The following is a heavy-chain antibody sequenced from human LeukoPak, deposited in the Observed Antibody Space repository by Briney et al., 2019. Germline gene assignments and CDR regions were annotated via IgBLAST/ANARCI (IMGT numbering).Heavy chain of an antibody. CDR2: TSATGDTT. CDR3: AKDREIYSGSYYYFDY. V-gene: IGHV3-23*01. Sequence: PGGSLGLSCAASGFTFSTYAMNWVRQAPGKGLEWVSATSATGDTTSYAGSVKGRFIISRDNSKNTLYLQMSSLRAEDTAVYYCAKDREIYSGSYYYFDYWGQGTLVTVSS. CDR1: GFTFSTYA. J-gene: IGHJ4*02. D-gene: IGHD1-26*01.